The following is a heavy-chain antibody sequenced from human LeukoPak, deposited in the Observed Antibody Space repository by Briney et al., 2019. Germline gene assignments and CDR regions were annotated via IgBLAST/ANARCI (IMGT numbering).Heavy chain of an antibody. CDR3: ARGTPAHDY. V-gene: IGHV3-66*01. Sequence: SGGSLRLSCAASGFTVSSNYMSWVRQAPGKGLEWVSVIYSGGSTDYADSVKGRFTISRDNSKNTLDLQMSGLRAEDTAVYYCARGTPAHDYWGRGTLVTVSP. J-gene: IGHJ4*02. CDR1: GFTVSSNY. CDR2: IYSGGST.